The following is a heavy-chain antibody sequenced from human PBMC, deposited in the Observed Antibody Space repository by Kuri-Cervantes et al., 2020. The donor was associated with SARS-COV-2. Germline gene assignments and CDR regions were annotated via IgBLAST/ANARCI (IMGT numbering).Heavy chain of an antibody. CDR2: ISGSGANT. D-gene: IGHD2/OR15-2a*01. Sequence: ETLSLTCAASGFTFSSFPMSWVRQAPGKGLEWVSGISGSGANTYYADSVKGWFTISRDNSKNTLYLQMNSLRAEDTAVYYCVKDSRVYYFDYWGQGNLVTVSS. CDR3: VKDSRVYYFDY. J-gene: IGHJ4*02. V-gene: IGHV3-23*01. CDR1: GFTFSSFP.